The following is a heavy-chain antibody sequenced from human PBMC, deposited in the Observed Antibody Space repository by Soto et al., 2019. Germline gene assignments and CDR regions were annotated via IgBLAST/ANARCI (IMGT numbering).Heavy chain of an antibody. CDR2: VLSSVSA. V-gene: IGHV4-4*07. CDR1: GVSVRSYT. CDR3: ARDGMTTGDT. Sequence: SETLSLTCIVSGVSVRSYTWSWVRQPANKGLEWIGRVLSSVSATYNPSLKSRVSISMDTPENRISLKLDSVTAADAGVYFCARDGMTTGDTWGQGTLVTVSS. D-gene: IGHD2-21*02. J-gene: IGHJ4*02.